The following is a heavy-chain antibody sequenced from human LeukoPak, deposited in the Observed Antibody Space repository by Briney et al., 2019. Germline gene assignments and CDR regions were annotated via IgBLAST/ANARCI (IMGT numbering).Heavy chain of an antibody. CDR2: IYKAGNT. CDR1: GGSISSTTYY. Sequence: SETLSLTCTVSGGSISSTTYYWAWIRPPPGEGLEWIGSIYKAGNTNYSPSLRSRVFISVDTYNNQFSLSLSSVTAADTAVYYCARHHYDSSGYYFDGVGYWGQGTLVTVSS. J-gene: IGHJ4*02. D-gene: IGHD3-22*01. CDR3: ARHHYDSSGYYFDGVGY. V-gene: IGHV4-39*01.